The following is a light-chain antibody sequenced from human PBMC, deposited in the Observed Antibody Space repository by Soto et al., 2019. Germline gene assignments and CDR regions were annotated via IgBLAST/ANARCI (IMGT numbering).Light chain of an antibody. CDR2: GAS. V-gene: IGKV1-17*03. Sequence: DIQITQSPSAISASVGDRVTITCRASQGISNYLAWFQQRPGKVPKRLIYGASTLQSGVPSRFSGSGFGTDFTLTISSLQPDDFATYYCQQYNSYPWTFGHGTKVDIK. J-gene: IGKJ1*01. CDR1: QGISNY. CDR3: QQYNSYPWT.